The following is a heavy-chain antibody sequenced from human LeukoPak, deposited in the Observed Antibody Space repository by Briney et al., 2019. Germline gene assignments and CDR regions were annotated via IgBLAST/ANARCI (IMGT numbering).Heavy chain of an antibody. CDR1: GYRFTSYW. D-gene: IGHD3-10*01. CDR3: ARQKVTMARGIIITEYFDY. CDR2: IYPGDSNT. V-gene: IGHV5-51*01. J-gene: IGHJ4*02. Sequence: PGESLQISCKGSGYRFTSYWIAWVRQMPGKGLEWMGIIYPGDSNTRYSPSFQGHVTISADKSISTAYLQWSSLMASDTAMYYCARQKVTMARGIIITEYFDYWGQGTLVTVSS.